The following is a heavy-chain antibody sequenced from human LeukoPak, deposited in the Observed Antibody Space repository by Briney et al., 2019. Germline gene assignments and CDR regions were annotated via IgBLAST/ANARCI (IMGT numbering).Heavy chain of an antibody. J-gene: IGHJ4*02. CDR1: GYSVTSYW. CDR2: IYTGDSDT. V-gene: IGHV5-51*01. D-gene: IGHD6-19*01. CDR3: ARPEGYSSGWVDY. Sequence: GESLKISCNGSGYSVTSYWIGWVRQMPGKGLEWMVIIYTGDSDTRYSPSFQGEVPISADKSISNAYLQSTSLKASDTAMYYCARPEGYSSGWVDYWGQGTLVTVPS.